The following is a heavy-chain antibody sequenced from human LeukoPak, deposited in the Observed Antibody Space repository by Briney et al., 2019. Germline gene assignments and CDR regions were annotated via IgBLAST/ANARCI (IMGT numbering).Heavy chain of an antibody. V-gene: IGHV1-69*04. CDR2: IIPILGIA. CDR3: ARDLYDSSGYLDH. J-gene: IGHJ4*02. CDR1: GGTFSSYA. D-gene: IGHD3-22*01. Sequence: SVKVSFKASGGTFSSYAISWVRQAPGQGLEWMGRIIPILGIANYAQKFQGRVTMTSDTSTDTIYMELSSLRPEDTAVYYCARDLYDSSGYLDHWGQGTLVTVSS.